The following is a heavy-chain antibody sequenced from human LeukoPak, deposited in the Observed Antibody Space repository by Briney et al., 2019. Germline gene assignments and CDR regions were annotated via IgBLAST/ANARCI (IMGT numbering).Heavy chain of an antibody. J-gene: IGHJ4*02. CDR3: AKGSFSRELRAWHY. D-gene: IGHD1-26*01. CDR1: GFTFSSYA. V-gene: IGHV3-23*01. Sequence: GGSLRLSCAASGFTFSSYAMCWVRQAPGKGLEWVSAISGSGGSTYYADSVKGRFTISRDNSKNTLYLQMNSLRAEDTAVYYCAKGSFSRELRAWHYWGQGTLVTVSS. CDR2: ISGSGGST.